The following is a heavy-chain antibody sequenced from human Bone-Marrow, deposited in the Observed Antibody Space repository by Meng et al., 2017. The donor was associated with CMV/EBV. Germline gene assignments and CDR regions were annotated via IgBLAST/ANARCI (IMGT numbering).Heavy chain of an antibody. CDR3: ARAFVAAAGTRLADY. J-gene: IGHJ4*02. CDR2: ISYDGSNK. D-gene: IGHD6-13*01. Sequence: SLKISCAASGFTFSSYAIHWVRQAPGKGLEWVAVISYDGSNKYYADSVKGRFTITRDNAKNTMYLQMNSLRDEDTDAYYCARAFVAAAGTRLADYWGQGTLVTVSS. V-gene: IGHV3-30*04. CDR1: GFTFSSYA.